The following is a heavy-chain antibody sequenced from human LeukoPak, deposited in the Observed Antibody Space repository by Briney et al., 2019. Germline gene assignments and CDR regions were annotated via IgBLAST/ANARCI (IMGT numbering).Heavy chain of an antibody. J-gene: IGHJ6*03. CDR2: IYYSGST. D-gene: IGHD1-7*01. CDR1: GGSISRGDYY. CDR3: ARVEYNWNYVFGYSYYMDV. Sequence: SETLSLTCTVSGGSISRGDYYWSWIRQPPGKGLEWVGYIYYSGSTYYNPSLKSRVTISVDTSKNQFSLKLSSVTAADTAVYYCARVEYNWNYVFGYSYYMDVWGKGTTVTVSS. V-gene: IGHV4-30-4*08.